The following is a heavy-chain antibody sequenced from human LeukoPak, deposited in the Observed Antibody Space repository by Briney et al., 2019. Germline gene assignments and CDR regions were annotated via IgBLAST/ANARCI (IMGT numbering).Heavy chain of an antibody. D-gene: IGHD6-13*01. CDR3: ARDRSIAAAGPYYYYGMDV. V-gene: IGHV3-48*04. CDR1: GFTFSNYA. CDR2: ISSSSSTI. Sequence: PGGSLRLSCAASGFTFSNYAMNWVRQAPGKGLEWVSYISSSSSTIYYADSVKGRFTISRDNAKNSLYLQMNSLRAEDTAVYYCARDRSIAAAGPYYYYGMDVWGQGTTVTVSS. J-gene: IGHJ6*02.